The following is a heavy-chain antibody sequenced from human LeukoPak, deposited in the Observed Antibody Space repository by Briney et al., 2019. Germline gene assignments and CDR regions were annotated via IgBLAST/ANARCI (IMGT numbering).Heavy chain of an antibody. CDR1: GGSISSYY. CDR3: ARDYIPYDSSGLTPDAFDI. Sequence: SETLSLTYTVSGGSISSYYWSWIRQPAGKGLEWIGRIYTSGSTNYNPSLKSRVTMSVDTSKNQFSLKLSSVTAADTAVYYCARDYIPYDSSGLTPDAFDIWGQGTMVTVSS. D-gene: IGHD3-22*01. V-gene: IGHV4-4*07. CDR2: IYTSGST. J-gene: IGHJ3*02.